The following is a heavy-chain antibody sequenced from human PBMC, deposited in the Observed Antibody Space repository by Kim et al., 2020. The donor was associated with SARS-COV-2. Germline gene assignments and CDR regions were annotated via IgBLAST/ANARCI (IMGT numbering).Heavy chain of an antibody. Sequence: SVKVSCKASGGTFSSYAISWVRQAPGQGLEWMGGIIPIFGTANYAQKFQGRVTITADESTSTAYMELSSLRSEDTAVYYCARGPYYYDSSGYPPLRYYYGMDVWGQGTTVTVSS. CDR2: IIPIFGTA. J-gene: IGHJ6*02. V-gene: IGHV1-69*13. CDR1: GGTFSSYA. D-gene: IGHD3-22*01. CDR3: ARGPYYYDSSGYPPLRYYYGMDV.